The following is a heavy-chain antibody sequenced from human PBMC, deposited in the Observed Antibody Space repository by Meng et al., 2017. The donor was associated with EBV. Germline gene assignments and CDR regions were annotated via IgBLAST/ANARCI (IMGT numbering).Heavy chain of an antibody. CDR3: ARAEIAAAGRLDY. Sequence: QVQLVRAGVEVEQPGSSGKVFCKASGGTFSSYAISWVRQAPGQGLEWMGGIIPIFGTANYAQKFQGRVTITADKSTSTAYMELSSLRSEDTAVYYCARAEIAAAGRLDYWGQGTLVTVSS. CDR1: GGTFSSYA. J-gene: IGHJ4*02. D-gene: IGHD6-13*01. V-gene: IGHV1-69*06. CDR2: IIPIFGTA.